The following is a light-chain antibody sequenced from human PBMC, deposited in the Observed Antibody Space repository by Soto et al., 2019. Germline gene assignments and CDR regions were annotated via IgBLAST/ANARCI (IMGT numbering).Light chain of an antibody. J-gene: IGKJ4*01. CDR3: QQYNSYFT. Sequence: DIQMTQSPSTLSASVGDRVTITCRASQSISSWLAWYQQKPGKAPKLLIYKASSLESGVPSRFSGNGSGTDFTLTITTLHPDDFEPYYGQQYNSYFTFGGGTRVDIK. V-gene: IGKV1-5*03. CDR1: QSISSW. CDR2: KAS.